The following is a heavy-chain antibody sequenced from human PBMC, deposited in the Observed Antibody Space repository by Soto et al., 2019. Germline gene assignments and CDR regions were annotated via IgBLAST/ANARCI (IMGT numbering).Heavy chain of an antibody. V-gene: IGHV5-51*01. CDR2: IYPGDSDT. CDR1: RYSFASYW. J-gene: IGHJ6*02. CDR3: ARTRSFTLGFYYDGMDV. Sequence: PGASLKISCQGSRYSFASYWIGWVRQMPGKDLEWMGIIYPGDSDTRYSPSFQGQVTIPADKSLRTAYLQWTSLEASDTALYYCARTRSFTLGFYYDGMDVWGQGTTVTVSS. D-gene: IGHD6-6*01.